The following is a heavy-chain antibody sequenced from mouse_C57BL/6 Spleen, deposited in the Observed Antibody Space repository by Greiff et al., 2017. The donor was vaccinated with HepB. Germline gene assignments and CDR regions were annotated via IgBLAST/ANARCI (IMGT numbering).Heavy chain of an antibody. Sequence: VQLQQPGAELVMPGASVKLSCKASGYTFTSYWMHWVKQRPGQGLEWIGEIDPSDSYTNYNQKFKGKSTLTVDKSSSTAYMQLSSLTSEDSAVYYCSRRVHYYGSSQGYFDYWGQGTTLTVSS. D-gene: IGHD1-1*01. V-gene: IGHV1-69*01. CDR3: SRRVHYYGSSQGYFDY. J-gene: IGHJ2*01. CDR2: IDPSDSYT. CDR1: GYTFTSYW.